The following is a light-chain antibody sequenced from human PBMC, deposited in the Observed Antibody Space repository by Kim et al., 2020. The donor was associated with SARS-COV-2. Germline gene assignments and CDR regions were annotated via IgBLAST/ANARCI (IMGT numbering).Light chain of an antibody. CDR1: QSVTSDF. CDR2: EAS. V-gene: IGKV3-20*01. CDR3: QQYGSSPYT. J-gene: IGKJ2*01. Sequence: EIVLTQSPGTLSLSPGERATLSCRASQSVTSDFLAWYQQKPGQSPRLLIYEASSRATGIPDRFTGSGSGTDFILTISRLEPEDFAVYICQQYGSSPYTFGQGTKLEI.